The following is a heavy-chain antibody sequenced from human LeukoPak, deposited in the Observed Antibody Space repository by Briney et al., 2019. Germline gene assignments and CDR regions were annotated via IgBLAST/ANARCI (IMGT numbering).Heavy chain of an antibody. CDR3: ARVYGDDGEYYFDY. V-gene: IGHV4-30-2*01. CDR1: GGPISSGGYS. Sequence: SQTLSLTCAVSGGPISSGGYSWSWIRQPPGKGLEWIGYIYHSGSTYYNPSLKSRVTISVDRSKNQFSLKLSSVTAADTAVYYCARVYGDDGEYYFDYWGQGTLVTVSS. J-gene: IGHJ4*02. CDR2: IYHSGST. D-gene: IGHD4-17*01.